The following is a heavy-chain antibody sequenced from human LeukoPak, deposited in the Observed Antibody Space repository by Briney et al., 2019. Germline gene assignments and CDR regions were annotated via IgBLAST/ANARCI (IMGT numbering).Heavy chain of an antibody. CDR1: GAPISSYY. CDR2: IYTSGST. D-gene: IGHD3-22*01. Sequence: SETLSLTCTVPGAPISSYYWSWIRQPAGKGLEWIGRIYTSGSTNYNPSVKSRVTISVDKSKNQFSLKLSSVTAADTAVYYCARDYFDSSGYYGRGGYYYMDVWGKGTTVTVSS. V-gene: IGHV4-4*07. J-gene: IGHJ6*03. CDR3: ARDYFDSSGYYGRGGYYYMDV.